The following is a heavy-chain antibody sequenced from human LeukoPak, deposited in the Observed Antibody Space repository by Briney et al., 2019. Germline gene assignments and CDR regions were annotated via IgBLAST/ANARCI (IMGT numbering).Heavy chain of an antibody. J-gene: IGHJ5*02. CDR2: INHSGST. CDR3: ARGYSGYDFGFWFDP. D-gene: IGHD5-12*01. CDR1: GGSISSSSYY. V-gene: IGHV4-39*07. Sequence: ETLSLTCTVSGGSISSSSYYWGWIRQPPGKGLEWIGEINHSGSTNYNPSLKSRVTISVDTSKNQFSLKLSSVTAADTAVYYCARGYSGYDFGFWFDPWGQGTLVTVSS.